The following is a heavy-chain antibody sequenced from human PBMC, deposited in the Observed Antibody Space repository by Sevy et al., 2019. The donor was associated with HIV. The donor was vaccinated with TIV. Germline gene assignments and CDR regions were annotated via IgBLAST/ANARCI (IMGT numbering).Heavy chain of an antibody. CDR1: GYTLTELS. V-gene: IGHV1-24*01. CDR3: ATEWDSSGYQYYFDY. CDR2: FDPEDGET. J-gene: IGHJ4*02. Sequence: ASVKVSCKVSGYTLTELSMHWVRQAPGKGLEWMGGFDPEDGETIYAQKFQGRVTMTEDTSTDTAYMGLSSLRSEDTAVYYCATEWDSSGYQYYFDYWGQGTLVTVSS. D-gene: IGHD3-22*01.